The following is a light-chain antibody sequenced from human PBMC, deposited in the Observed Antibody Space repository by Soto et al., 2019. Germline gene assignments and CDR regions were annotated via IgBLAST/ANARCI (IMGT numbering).Light chain of an antibody. CDR1: QGIANF. CDR3: QQLNSFPIP. V-gene: IGKV1-9*01. Sequence: IQLTQYPSSLYASVGDRDTISCRASQGIANFLAWYQQKPGQAPTLLIYGASTLQSGVPSRFSGIGSGTDVTLTISSLQPEDFATYYGQQLNSFPIPFGPGTKVDIK. J-gene: IGKJ3*01. CDR2: GAS.